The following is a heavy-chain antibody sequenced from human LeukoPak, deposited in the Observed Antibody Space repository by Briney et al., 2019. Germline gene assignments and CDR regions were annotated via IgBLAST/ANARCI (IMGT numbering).Heavy chain of an antibody. CDR3: ARQGPYYDFWSGPDY. V-gene: IGHV4-59*01. J-gene: IGHJ4*02. CDR1: GGSISSCY. D-gene: IGHD3-3*01. CDR2: IYYSGST. Sequence: PSETLSLTCTVSGGSISSCYWSWIRQPPGKGLEWIGYIYYSGSTNYNPSLKSRVTISVDTSKNQFSLKLSSVTAADTAVYYCARQGPYYDFWSGPDYWGQGTLVTVSS.